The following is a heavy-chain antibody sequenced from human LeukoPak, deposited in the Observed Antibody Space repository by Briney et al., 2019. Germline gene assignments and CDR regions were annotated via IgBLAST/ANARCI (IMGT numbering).Heavy chain of an antibody. CDR1: GYSLTSYW. CDR3: ARLAAAGKVNYYYYYMDV. Sequence: GESLKISCKGSGYSLTSYWIGWVRQLPGKGLEWMGIIYPGDSDTSYSPSFQGQVTISADKSISTAYLQWSSLKASDTAMYYCARLAAAGKVNYYYYYMDVWGKGTTVTVSS. D-gene: IGHD6-13*01. V-gene: IGHV5-51*01. J-gene: IGHJ6*03. CDR2: IYPGDSDT.